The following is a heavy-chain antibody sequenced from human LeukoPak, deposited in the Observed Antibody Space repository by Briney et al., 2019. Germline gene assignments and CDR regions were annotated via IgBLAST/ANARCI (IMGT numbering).Heavy chain of an antibody. CDR1: GGTFSSYA. J-gene: IGHJ4*02. Sequence: SVKVSCKASGGTFSSYAIGWVRQAPGQGLEWMGGIIPIFGTANYAQKFQGRVTITADKSTSTAYMELSSLRSEDPAVYYCARGSIVGATFDYFDYWGQGTLVTVSS. CDR2: IIPIFGTA. CDR3: ARGSIVGATFDYFDY. D-gene: IGHD1-26*01. V-gene: IGHV1-69*06.